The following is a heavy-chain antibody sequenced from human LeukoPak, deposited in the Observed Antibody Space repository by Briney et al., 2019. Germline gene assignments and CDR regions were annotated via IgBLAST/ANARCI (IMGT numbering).Heavy chain of an antibody. CDR1: GFTFSSYS. CDR3: ARSDSVYDSSGYPLDY. V-gene: IGHV3-48*04. D-gene: IGHD3-22*01. CDR2: ISSGSGTI. J-gene: IGHJ4*02. Sequence: PGGSLRLSCAASGFTFSSYSMNWVRQAPGKGLEYVSYISSGSGTIYYADSVKGRFTISRDNAKNSLYLQMNSLSAEDTAVYYCARSDSVYDSSGYPLDYWGQGTLVTVSS.